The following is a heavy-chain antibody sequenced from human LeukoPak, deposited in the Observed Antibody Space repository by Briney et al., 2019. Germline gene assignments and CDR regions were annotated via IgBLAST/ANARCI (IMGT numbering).Heavy chain of an antibody. J-gene: IGHJ4*02. CDR3: ARSPHILTGENFDY. CDR1: GYTFTGYY. V-gene: IGHV1-2*02. Sequence: ASVKVSCKASGYTFTGYYMHWVRQAPGQGLEWMGWINPNSGDTNYAQKFQDRVSMTRDTSISTAYMHLSRLRSADTAVYYCARSPHILTGENFDYWGQGTLLTVSS. CDR2: INPNSGDT. D-gene: IGHD3-9*01.